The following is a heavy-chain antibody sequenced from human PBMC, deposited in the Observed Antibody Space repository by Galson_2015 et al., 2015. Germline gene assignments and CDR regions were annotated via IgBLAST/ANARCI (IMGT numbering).Heavy chain of an antibody. CDR2: INHDGSEE. D-gene: IGHD6-25*01. CDR3: VRVAAALYYFEY. Sequence: SLRLSCAASVFSFSSYWMSWVRQAPGKGLEWVANINHDGSEEYYVDSAKGRFTISRDNAKNSLYLQMNSLRVEDTAVYYCVRVAAALYYFEYWGLGTLVTVSS. CDR1: VFSFSSYW. J-gene: IGHJ4*02. V-gene: IGHV3-7*01.